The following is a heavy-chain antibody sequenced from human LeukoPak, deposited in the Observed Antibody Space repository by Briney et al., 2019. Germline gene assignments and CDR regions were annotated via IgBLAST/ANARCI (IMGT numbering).Heavy chain of an antibody. CDR3: ARAKKRSGYYYYYGMDV. D-gene: IGHD3-16*01. J-gene: IGHJ6*02. CDR1: GGTFSSYA. V-gene: IGHV1-69*04. Sequence: ASVKVSCKASGGTFSSYAISWMRQAPGQGLEWMGRIIPILGIANYAQRFQGRVTITADKSTSTAYMELSSLRSEDTAVYYCARAKKRSGYYYYYGMDVWGQGTTVTVSS. CDR2: IIPILGIA.